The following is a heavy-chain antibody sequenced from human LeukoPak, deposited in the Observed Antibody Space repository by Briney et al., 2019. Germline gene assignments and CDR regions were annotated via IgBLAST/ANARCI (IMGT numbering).Heavy chain of an antibody. D-gene: IGHD3-10*01. Sequence: ASVKVSCKASGYTFSDYHMYWVRLAPGQGLEWMGWVNPNSGDTNYAQKFQGRVTMTRDTSMNTAYLELSSLRSDDTALYFCATANYYGPGSYYYSYDHWGQGTLVTVSS. V-gene: IGHV1-2*02. J-gene: IGHJ4*02. CDR2: VNPNSGDT. CDR1: GYTFSDYH. CDR3: ATANYYGPGSYYYSYDH.